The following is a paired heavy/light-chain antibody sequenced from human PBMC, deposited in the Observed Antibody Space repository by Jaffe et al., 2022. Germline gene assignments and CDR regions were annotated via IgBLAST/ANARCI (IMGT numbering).Heavy chain of an antibody. V-gene: IGHV3-48*03. Sequence: EVQLVESGGGLVQPGGSLRLSCAASGFTFSSHEMNWVRQAPGKGLEWLSYISNSGSPIYYADSVKGRFTISRDNAKNSLYLQMNSLRAEDTAVYYCARDLFEYHYDGSGHSYDPFDIWGQGTMVTVSS. D-gene: IGHD3-22*01. CDR2: ISNSGSPI. J-gene: IGHJ3*02. CDR3: ARDLFEYHYDGSGHSYDPFDI. CDR1: GFTFSSHE.
Light chain of an antibody. CDR3: QKYNSAPLT. Sequence: DIQMTQSPSSLSASVGDRVTITCRASQDIDNYLAWYQQKPGKVPKLLICAASTLQSGVPSRFSGSGSGTDFILTISSLQPEDVATYYCQKYNSAPLTFGPGTKVDIK. V-gene: IGKV1-27*01. J-gene: IGKJ3*01. CDR1: QDIDNY. CDR2: AAS.